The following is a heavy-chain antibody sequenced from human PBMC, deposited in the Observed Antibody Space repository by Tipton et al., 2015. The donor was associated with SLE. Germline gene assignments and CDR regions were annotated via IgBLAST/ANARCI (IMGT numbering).Heavy chain of an antibody. V-gene: IGHV4-4*07. CDR1: VGSISPYY. D-gene: IGHD3-10*01. CDR3: AATYYFSSGRTSFDN. Sequence: TLSLTCTVSVGSISPYYWTWIRQPAGKGLEWIGRIYNSGSPPYNPSLESRVTMSVDTSKNQFSLKLTSVTAVDTAVYFCAATYYFSSGRTSFDNWGQGTLVTVSS. J-gene: IGHJ3*02. CDR2: IYNSGSP.